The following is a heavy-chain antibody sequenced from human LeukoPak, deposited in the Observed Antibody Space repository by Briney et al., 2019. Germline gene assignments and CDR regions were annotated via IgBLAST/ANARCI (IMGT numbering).Heavy chain of an antibody. CDR3: ARGGEITFGGVIVTPDD. J-gene: IGHJ4*02. V-gene: IGHV1-2*06. Sequence: ASVKVSCKASGYTFTGYYMHLVRQAPGQGLEWIGRINPNSCGTNCAQKFQGRVTMTRDTSISTAYMELSRLRSDDTAVYYCARGGEITFGGVIVTPDDWGQGTLVTVSS. D-gene: IGHD3-16*02. CDR1: GYTFTGYY. CDR2: INPNSCGT.